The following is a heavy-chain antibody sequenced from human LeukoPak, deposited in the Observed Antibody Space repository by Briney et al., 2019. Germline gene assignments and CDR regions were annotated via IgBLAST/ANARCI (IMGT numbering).Heavy chain of an antibody. V-gene: IGHV3-30*02. J-gene: IGHJ4*02. Sequence: QPGGSLRLSCAASGFTFSNYGMHWVRQAPGKGLEWVAFIPHYGRNKIYADSVKGRFTISRDNSKKTLYRQMNSLRAEDTAVYYCGKSGYNRFDYWGQGTLVTVSS. CDR3: GKSGYNRFDY. CDR1: GFTFSNYG. D-gene: IGHD5-18*01. CDR2: IPHYGRNK.